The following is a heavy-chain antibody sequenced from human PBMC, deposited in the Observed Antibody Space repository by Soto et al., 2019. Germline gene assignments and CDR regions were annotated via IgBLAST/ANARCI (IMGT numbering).Heavy chain of an antibody. Sequence: PGGSLRLSCAASGFTFSSYDMHWVRQATGKGLEWVSAIGTAGDTYYPGSVKGRFTISRENAKNSLYLQMNSLRAGDTAVYYCARDRATRSHYYGMDVWGQGTTVTVSS. CDR1: GFTFSSYD. CDR2: IGTAGDT. J-gene: IGHJ6*02. V-gene: IGHV3-13*01. D-gene: IGHD2-15*01. CDR3: ARDRATRSHYYGMDV.